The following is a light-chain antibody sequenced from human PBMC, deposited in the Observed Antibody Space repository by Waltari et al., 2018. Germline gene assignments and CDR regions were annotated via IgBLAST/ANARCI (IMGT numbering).Light chain of an antibody. Sequence: EMVMTQSPATLSVSPGERATLSCRASQSLSSNLAWYQQKPGQAPRLLISGASTRATGIPARFSGSGSGTEFTLTISSLQSEDFAVYYCQQYNDWPRVTFGGGTK. CDR3: QQYNDWPRVT. V-gene: IGKV3-15*01. J-gene: IGKJ4*01. CDR2: GAS. CDR1: QSLSSN.